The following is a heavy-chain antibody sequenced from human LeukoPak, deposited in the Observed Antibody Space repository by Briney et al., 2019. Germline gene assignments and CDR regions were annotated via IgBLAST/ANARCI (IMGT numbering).Heavy chain of an antibody. Sequence: KPSETLSLTCTVSGGSISSSSYYWGWIRQPPGKGLEWIGSIYYSGSAYYNPSLKSRVTISVDTSKNQFSLKLSSVTAADTAVYYCAKQSTYSNFNLFDPWGQGTLVTDSS. D-gene: IGHD4-11*01. CDR3: AKQSTYSNFNLFDP. J-gene: IGHJ5*02. CDR2: IYYSGSA. V-gene: IGHV4-39*01. CDR1: GGSISSSSYY.